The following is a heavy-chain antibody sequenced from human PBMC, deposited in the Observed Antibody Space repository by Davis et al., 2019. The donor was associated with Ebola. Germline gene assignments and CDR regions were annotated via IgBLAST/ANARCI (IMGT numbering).Heavy chain of an antibody. V-gene: IGHV4-34*12. CDR2: VIDSGNS. Sequence: MPSETLSLTCAVYGGSFSGYYWSWVRQSPGKGLEWIGEVIDSGNSNYNPSLKGRVSVSVDTSKNQFSLRLTSVTAADTAVYYCARVRAYYYYYGMDVWGQGTTVTVSS. J-gene: IGHJ6*02. D-gene: IGHD4-17*01. CDR3: ARVRAYYYYYGMDV. CDR1: GGSFSGYY.